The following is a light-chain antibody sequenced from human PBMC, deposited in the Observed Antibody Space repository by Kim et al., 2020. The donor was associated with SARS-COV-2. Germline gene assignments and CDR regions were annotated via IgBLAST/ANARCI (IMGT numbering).Light chain of an antibody. CDR2: GGS. Sequence: SVSPGERATLFCRASQTVSTNLAWYQKKPGQPPRLLIYGGSTRATSIPARFSGSGSGTEFTLTISSLQSEDFALYYCQQYNNWASFGQGTKVDIK. V-gene: IGKV3-15*01. J-gene: IGKJ1*01. CDR3: QQYNNWAS. CDR1: QTVSTN.